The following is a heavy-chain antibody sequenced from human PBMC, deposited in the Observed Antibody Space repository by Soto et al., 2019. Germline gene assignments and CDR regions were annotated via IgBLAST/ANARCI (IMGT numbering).Heavy chain of an antibody. CDR3: ARGRGRFLEWLLRYYYYGMDV. V-gene: IGHV4-34*01. Sequence: PSETLSLTCAVYGGSFSGYYWSWIRQPPGKGLEWIGEINHSGSTNYSPSLKSRVTISVDTSKNQFSLKLSSVTAADTAVYYCARGRGRFLEWLLRYYYYGMDVWGQGTTVTVSS. D-gene: IGHD3-3*01. CDR1: GGSFSGYY. J-gene: IGHJ6*02. CDR2: INHSGST.